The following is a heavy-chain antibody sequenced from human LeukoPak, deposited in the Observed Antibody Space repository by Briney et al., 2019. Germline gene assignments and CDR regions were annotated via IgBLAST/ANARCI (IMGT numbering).Heavy chain of an antibody. J-gene: IGHJ4*02. Sequence: PGGSLRLAREASGFTFSNYGMAWFRQAPGKGLEWVSTINLNGDETHYADSVKGRFTISRDNSKSTLALRMSGLRVEDTPVYYCERDPSEYEYNRGWYRDFWGQGSQVIVSS. V-gene: IGHV3-23*01. D-gene: IGHD6-19*01. CDR3: ERDPSEYEYNRGWYRDF. CDR1: GFTFSNYG. CDR2: INLNGDET.